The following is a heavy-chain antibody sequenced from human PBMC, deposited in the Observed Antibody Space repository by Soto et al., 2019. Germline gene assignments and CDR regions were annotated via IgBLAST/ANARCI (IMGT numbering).Heavy chain of an antibody. CDR2: VYYSGYT. CDR1: GGSISSSSSY. J-gene: IGHJ4*02. Sequence: QLQLQESSPGLVKPSETLSLTCTVSGGSISSSSSYWDWIRQPPGKGLEWIGSVYYSGYTHYNPSLKSRVTISVDTSKNQFSLKLSSVTTADTAVYYCARRGGATIMDYWGQGTLVTVSS. D-gene: IGHD5-12*01. CDR3: ARRGGATIMDY. V-gene: IGHV4-39*01.